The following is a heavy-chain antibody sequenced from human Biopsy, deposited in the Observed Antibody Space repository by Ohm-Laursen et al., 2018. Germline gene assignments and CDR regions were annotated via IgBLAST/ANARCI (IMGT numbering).Heavy chain of an antibody. CDR3: ARDKYRSWNYFDN. Sequence: ASVKVSCRASGYTFSGYYMHWVRQAPGQGLEWMGWINPDSGVTNYAQKFQGRVTMTRDTSISTAYMELSRLGSDDTAVYYCARDKYRSWNYFDNWGQGSLVTVSS. D-gene: IGHD6-19*01. CDR2: INPDSGVT. V-gene: IGHV1-2*02. CDR1: GYTFSGYY. J-gene: IGHJ4*02.